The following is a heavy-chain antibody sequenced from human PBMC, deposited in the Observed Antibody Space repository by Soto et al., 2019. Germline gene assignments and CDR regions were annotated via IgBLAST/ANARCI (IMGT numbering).Heavy chain of an antibody. V-gene: IGHV3-23*01. CDR3: AKDAVMVSSSYNYFDY. J-gene: IGHJ4*02. D-gene: IGHD6-13*01. CDR1: GFFFTTYA. Sequence: HPGGSLRLSCAASGFFFTTYAMNWVRQAPGKGLEWVSGISGSGGATSYADSVKGRFTISRDNSKNTLYLNMDSLRADDTAVYFCAKDAVMVSSSYNYFDYWGQGTLVTVSS. CDR2: ISGSGGAT.